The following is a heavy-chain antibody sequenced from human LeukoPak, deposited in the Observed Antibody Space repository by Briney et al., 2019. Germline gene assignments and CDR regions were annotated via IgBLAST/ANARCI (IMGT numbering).Heavy chain of an antibody. CDR1: GFTFSDYY. J-gene: IGHJ3*02. CDR3: ARRDIVVVPAAIFGAFDI. CDR2: ISSSGSTI. V-gene: IGHV3-11*01. Sequence: PGGSLRLSCAASGFTFSDYYMSWIRQAPGKGLEWVSYISSSGSTIYYADSVKGRFTISRDNAKNSLYPQMNSLRAEDTALYYCARRDIVVVPAAIFGAFDIWGQGTMVTVSS. D-gene: IGHD2-2*02.